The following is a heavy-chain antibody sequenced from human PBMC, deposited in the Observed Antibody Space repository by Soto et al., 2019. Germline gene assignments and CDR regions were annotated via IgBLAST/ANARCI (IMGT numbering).Heavy chain of an antibody. V-gene: IGHV4-59*01. CDR2: VYYSGNT. CDR3: ARKGAAASYAHYYMDV. J-gene: IGHJ6*03. CDR1: GGSISPYY. D-gene: IGHD6-13*01. Sequence: SETLSLTCTVAGGSISPYYWSWIRQPPGKGLEWIGYVYYSGNTNYNPSLESRVTISVDTSRNRFSLNLTSATAADTAVYYCARKGAAASYAHYYMDVWGRGTAVTVSS.